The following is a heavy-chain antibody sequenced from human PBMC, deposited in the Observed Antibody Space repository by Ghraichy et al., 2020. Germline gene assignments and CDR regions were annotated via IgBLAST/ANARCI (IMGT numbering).Heavy chain of an antibody. CDR3: AKDQVGTAAQSFTTGHYYYYGMDV. CDR1: GFTFSSYG. D-gene: IGHD6-13*01. CDR2: ISYDGSNK. Sequence: GGSLRLSCAASGFTFSSYGMHWVRQAPGKGLEWVAVISYDGSNKYYADSVKGRFTISRDNSKNTLYLQMNSLRAEDTAVYYCAKDQVGTAAQSFTTGHYYYYGMDVWGQGTTVTVSS. V-gene: IGHV3-30*18. J-gene: IGHJ6*02.